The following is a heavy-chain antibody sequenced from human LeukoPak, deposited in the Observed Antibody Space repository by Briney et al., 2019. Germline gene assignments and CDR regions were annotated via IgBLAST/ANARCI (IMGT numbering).Heavy chain of an antibody. D-gene: IGHD3-3*01. CDR1: GYSISSGNY. Sequence: SETLSLTCTVSGYSISSGNYWGWIRQPPGKGLEWIGSIHHSGSTYYNPSLKSRVTISVDTSKNQFSLKLSSVTAADTAVYYCARSGYYGINWFDPWGQGTLVTVPS. CDR2: IHHSGST. V-gene: IGHV4-38-2*02. J-gene: IGHJ5*02. CDR3: ARSGYYGINWFDP.